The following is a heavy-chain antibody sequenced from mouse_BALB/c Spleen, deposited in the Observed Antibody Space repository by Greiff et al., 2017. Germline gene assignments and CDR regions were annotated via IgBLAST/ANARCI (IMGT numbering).Heavy chain of an antibody. CDR2: ISSGGST. J-gene: IGHJ3*01. CDR1: GFTFSSYA. CDR3: ARSGNYDWFAY. V-gene: IGHV5-6-5*01. Sequence: EVKVVESGGGLVKPGGSLKLSCAASGFTFSSYAMSWVRQTPEKRLEWVASISSGGSTYYPDSVKGRFTISRDNARNILYLQMSSLRSEDTAMYYCARSGNYDWFAYWGQGTLVTVSA. D-gene: IGHD2-1*01.